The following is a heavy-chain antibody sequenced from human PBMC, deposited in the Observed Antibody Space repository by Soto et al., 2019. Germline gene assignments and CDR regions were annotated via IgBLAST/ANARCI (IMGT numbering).Heavy chain of an antibody. Sequence: SETLSLTCAVSGGSISSSNWWSWVRQPPGKGLEWIGEIYHSGSTNYNPSLKSRVTISVDTPKNQFSLKLSSVTAADTAVYYCAKNWNWGSLVHWGQGTLVTVSS. J-gene: IGHJ4*02. CDR2: IYHSGST. D-gene: IGHD7-27*01. CDR3: AKNWNWGSLVH. V-gene: IGHV4-4*02. CDR1: GGSISSSNW.